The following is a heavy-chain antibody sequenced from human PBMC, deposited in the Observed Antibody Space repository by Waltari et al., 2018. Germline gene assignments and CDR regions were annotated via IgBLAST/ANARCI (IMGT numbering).Heavy chain of an antibody. Sequence: QVQLVEFGGGVVQPGGYLSPSCAASGRTFGNFAITWVRQTPARGLEWVAFIRFDGTTAYYADSVTGRFTISRDNYESTCYLQMNSLRPEDTGVYYCVKDGDYSLPAYDAFDIWGPGTMVSVSS. D-gene: IGHD4-17*01. CDR2: IRFDGTTA. V-gene: IGHV3-30*02. CDR3: VKDGDYSLPAYDAFDI. J-gene: IGHJ3*02. CDR1: GRTFGNFA.